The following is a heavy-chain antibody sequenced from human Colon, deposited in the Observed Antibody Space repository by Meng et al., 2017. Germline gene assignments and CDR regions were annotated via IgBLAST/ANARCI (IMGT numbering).Heavy chain of an antibody. CDR3: VRALNDYQANPY. CDR1: GFTFSSYW. D-gene: IGHD4-11*01. Sequence: GEYLMISCAASGFTFSSYWMHWVRQAPGKGLVWVSRINGDGTSTSYAESVKGRFTISRDNAKNTLYLPMNSLTAEDTAVYYCVRALNDYQANPYWGQGTLVTVSS. V-gene: IGHV3-74*01. CDR2: INGDGTST. J-gene: IGHJ4*02.